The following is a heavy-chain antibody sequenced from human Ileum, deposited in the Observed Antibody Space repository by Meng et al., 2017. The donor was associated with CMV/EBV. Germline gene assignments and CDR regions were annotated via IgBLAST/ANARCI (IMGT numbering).Heavy chain of an antibody. Sequence: ASVQVSCKASGYTFTSYGIIWVRQAPGQGLDWMGWISAYNGNTNYAQKLQGRVTMTTDTSTSTAYMELRSLRSDDTAVYYCATTRAGSTYYDFWSGYYTGGVCYGMDVWGQGTTVTVSS. V-gene: IGHV1-18*01. CDR2: ISAYNGNT. CDR3: ATTRAGSTYYDFWSGYYTGGVCYGMDV. J-gene: IGHJ6*02. CDR1: GYTFTSYG. D-gene: IGHD3-3*01.